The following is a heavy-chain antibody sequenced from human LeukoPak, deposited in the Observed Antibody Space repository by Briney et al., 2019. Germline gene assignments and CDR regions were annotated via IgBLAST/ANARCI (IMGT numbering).Heavy chain of an antibody. CDR3: AKAVDTAMVISAFDI. Sequence: GGSLRLSCAASGFTFDDYAMHWVRHAPGKGLEWDSGISWNSGSIGYADSVKGRFTISRDNAKNSLYLQMNSLRAEDMALYYCAKAVDTAMVISAFDIWGQGTMDTVSS. CDR2: ISWNSGSI. CDR1: GFTFDDYA. J-gene: IGHJ3*02. D-gene: IGHD5-18*01. V-gene: IGHV3-9*03.